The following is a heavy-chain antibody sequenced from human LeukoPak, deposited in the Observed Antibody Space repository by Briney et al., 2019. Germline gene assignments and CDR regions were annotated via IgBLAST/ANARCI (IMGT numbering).Heavy chain of an antibody. V-gene: IGHV1-3*01. Sequence: ASVKVSCKASGYTFTSYAMHWVRQAPGQRLEWMGWINAGNGNTKYSQKFQGSVTMTRDTSTSTAYMELSRLRSDDTAVYYCAREYCSSTSCLYYFDYWGQGTLVTVSS. D-gene: IGHD2-2*01. J-gene: IGHJ4*02. CDR1: GYTFTSYA. CDR3: AREYCSSTSCLYYFDY. CDR2: INAGNGNT.